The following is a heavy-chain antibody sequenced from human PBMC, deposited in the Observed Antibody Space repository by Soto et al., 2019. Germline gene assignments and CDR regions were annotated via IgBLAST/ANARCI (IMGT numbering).Heavy chain of an antibody. CDR2: ISYDGNNK. V-gene: IGHV3-30-3*01. CDR3: ARAPTTVTTAYYFDF. CDR1: GFTFSSYA. D-gene: IGHD4-17*01. Sequence: QVQLVESGGGVVQPGRSLRLSCAASGFTFSSYAMHWVRQAPGKGLEWVAVISYDGNNKYYADSVKGRFTISRDNSKNTRYLQMNSLRAEDTAVYYCARAPTTVTTAYYFDFWGQGTLVTVSS. J-gene: IGHJ4*02.